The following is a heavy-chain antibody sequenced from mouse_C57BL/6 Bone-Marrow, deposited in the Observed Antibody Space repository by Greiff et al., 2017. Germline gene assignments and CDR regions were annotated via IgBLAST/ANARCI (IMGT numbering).Heavy chain of an antibody. V-gene: IGHV1-72*01. Sequence: QVQLQQPGAELVKPGASVKLSCKASGYTFTSYWMHWVKQRPGRGLEWIGRIDPNRGGTKYNEKLKSKATLTVDKPSSTAYMQLSSLTSEDSAVYYCAREGILYYCYYYAMDYWGQGTSVTVSS. CDR1: GYTFTSYW. CDR2: IDPNRGGT. CDR3: AREGILYYCYYYAMDY. J-gene: IGHJ4*01. D-gene: IGHD1-1*01.